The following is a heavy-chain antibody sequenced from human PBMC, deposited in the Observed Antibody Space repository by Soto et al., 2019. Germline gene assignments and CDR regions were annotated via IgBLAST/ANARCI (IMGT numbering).Heavy chain of an antibody. CDR3: MRENWYYDY. CDR2: IFPKSGAT. D-gene: IGHD1-7*01. J-gene: IGHJ4*02. CDR1: GYSFTDYY. Sequence: FCKASGYSFTDYYMHWVRQAPGQGLEWMGYIFPKSGATNYVQNFQGRVTMTRDTSITTVYMELSSLRSDDTAVYYCMRENWYYDYWGQGSLVTVSS. V-gene: IGHV1-2*02.